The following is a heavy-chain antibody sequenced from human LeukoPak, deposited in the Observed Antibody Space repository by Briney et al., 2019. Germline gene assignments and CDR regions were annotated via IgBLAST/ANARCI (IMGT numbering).Heavy chain of an antibody. CDR1: GGTFSSYA. D-gene: IGHD1-14*01. Sequence: ASVKVSCKASGGTFSSYAISWVRQAPGQGLEWMGGIIPIFGTANYAQKFQGRVTITTDESTSTAYMELSSLRSEDTAVYYCARVEPSPPYYYYYYYMDVWGKGTTVTVSS. CDR2: IIPIFGTA. CDR3: ARVEPSPPYYYYYYYMDV. V-gene: IGHV1-69*05. J-gene: IGHJ6*03.